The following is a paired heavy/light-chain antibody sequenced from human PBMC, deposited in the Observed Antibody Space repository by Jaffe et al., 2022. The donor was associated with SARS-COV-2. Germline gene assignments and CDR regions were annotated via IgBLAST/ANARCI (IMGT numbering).Light chain of an antibody. V-gene: IGKV1-39*01. Sequence: DIQMTQSPSSLSASVGDRVTITCRASQSISSYLNWYQQKPGKAPKLLIYAASSLQSGVPSRFSGSGSGTDFTLTISSLQPEDFATYYCQQSYSTPRITFGPGTKVDIK. CDR2: AAS. CDR1: QSISSY. CDR3: QQSYSTPRIT. J-gene: IGKJ3*01.
Heavy chain of an antibody. CDR2: IIPIFGTA. CDR3: ARDRWPPINSDTNTTIAVDHS. CDR1: GGTFSSYA. D-gene: IGHD6-19*01. J-gene: IGHJ4*02. Sequence: QVQLVQSGAEVKKPGSSVKVSCKASGGTFSSYAISWVRQAPGQGLEWMGGIIPIFGTANYAQKFQGRVTITADESTSTAYMELSSLRSEDTAVYYCARDRWPPINSDTNTTIAVDHSWGQGTLVTVSS. V-gene: IGHV1-69*01.